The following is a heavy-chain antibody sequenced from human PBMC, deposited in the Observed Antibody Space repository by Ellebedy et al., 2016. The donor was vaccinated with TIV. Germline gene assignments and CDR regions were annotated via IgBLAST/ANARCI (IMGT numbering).Heavy chain of an antibody. V-gene: IGHV3-30*03. CDR3: AREFLGRAPATTDY. CDR2: ISYEVHNT. Sequence: GESLKISXAASGFIFSSYGFVWVRQAQGKGLEWVAAISYEVHNTDYADSVKGRFTISRDNSKSVVYLEMNNLTTEDTATYYCAREFLGRAPATTDYWGQGTRVTVS. CDR1: GFIFSSYG. D-gene: IGHD1-1*01. J-gene: IGHJ4*02.